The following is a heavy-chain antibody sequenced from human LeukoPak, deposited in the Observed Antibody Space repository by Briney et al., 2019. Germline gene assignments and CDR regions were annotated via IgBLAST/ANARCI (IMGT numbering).Heavy chain of an antibody. CDR2: IYDSGST. CDR3: ARQTPERGYDLLTKSSFYFYYMDV. D-gene: IGHD3-9*01. J-gene: IGHJ6*03. CDR1: GDSISNYY. Sequence: SETLTLSYTASGDSISNYYWSWLRQPPGRGQGLMGYIYDSGSTDYNPSLKSRVPISVDTSKNQFSLKLSSVTAADTAVYYCARQTPERGYDLLTKSSFYFYYMDVWGKGTTVTVSS. V-gene: IGHV4-59*08.